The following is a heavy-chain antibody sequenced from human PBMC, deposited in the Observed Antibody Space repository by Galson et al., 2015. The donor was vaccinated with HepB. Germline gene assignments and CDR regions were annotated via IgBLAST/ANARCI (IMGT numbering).Heavy chain of an antibody. CDR1: GFTFSSYA. CDR2: ISGSGGST. D-gene: IGHD2-15*01. V-gene: IGHV3-23*01. Sequence: SLRLSCAASGFTFSSYAMSWVRQAPGKGLEWVSAISGSGGSTYYADSVKGRFTISRDNSKNTLYLQMNSLRAEDTAVYYCAKDEDNMVVVAATPDYWGQGTLVTVSS. J-gene: IGHJ4*02. CDR3: AKDEDNMVVVAATPDY.